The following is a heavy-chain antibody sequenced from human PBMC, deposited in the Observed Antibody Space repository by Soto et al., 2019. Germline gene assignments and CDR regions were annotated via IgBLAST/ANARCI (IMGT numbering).Heavy chain of an antibody. V-gene: IGHV1-46*01. D-gene: IGHD3-22*01. Sequence: ASLKGSCKASGYTFTSDYINWVRQAPGQGLEWMGMIHTSGGSTTYAQKFQGRVTMTRDTSTNTVYMELGSLKSEDTAVYYCASSAYYYDNSANFEYWGQGTLVTVSS. J-gene: IGHJ4*02. CDR3: ASSAYYYDNSANFEY. CDR1: GYTFTSDY. CDR2: IHTSGGST.